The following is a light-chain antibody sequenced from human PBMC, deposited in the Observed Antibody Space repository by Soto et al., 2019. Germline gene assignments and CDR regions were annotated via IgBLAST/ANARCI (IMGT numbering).Light chain of an antibody. V-gene: IGKV3-20*01. CDR3: QQYGSSRGT. CDR1: QSVSNS. CDR2: GAS. Sequence: EIVLTQSPATLSLSPGERATLSCWASQSVSNSLAWYQQRPGQAPRLLIYGASSRATGIPDRFSGSGSGTDFTLTISRLEPEDFAVYYCQQYGSSRGTFGQGTKVDI. J-gene: IGKJ1*01.